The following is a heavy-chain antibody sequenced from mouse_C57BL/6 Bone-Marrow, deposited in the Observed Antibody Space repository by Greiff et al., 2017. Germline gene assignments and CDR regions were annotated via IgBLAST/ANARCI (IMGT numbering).Heavy chain of an antibody. V-gene: IGHV1-72*01. CDR2: IAPNSGGT. D-gene: IGHD1-1*01. Sequence: VQLQQPGAELVKPGASVKLSCQASGYTFTSYWMPWVKQRPGRGLEWIGRIAPNSGGTQYNEKFKSQATLTVDKPSSTAFMPLSSLTSADSAVYYCARKASYEDAMDYWGQGTSVTVSS. CDR3: ARKASYEDAMDY. CDR1: GYTFTSYW. J-gene: IGHJ4*01.